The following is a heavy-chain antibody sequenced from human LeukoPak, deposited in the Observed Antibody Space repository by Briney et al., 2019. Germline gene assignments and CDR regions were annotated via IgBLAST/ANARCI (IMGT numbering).Heavy chain of an antibody. Sequence: ASVKVSCKASGYTFTGYYIHWVRQAPGQGLEWMGWINPNSGGTNYAQKFQGRVTMTRDTSISTAYMELSRLRSDDTAVYYCARDQPAYDSSGQGDYWGQGTLVTVSS. CDR2: INPNSGGT. D-gene: IGHD3-22*01. CDR3: ARDQPAYDSSGQGDY. V-gene: IGHV1-2*02. J-gene: IGHJ4*02. CDR1: GYTFTGYY.